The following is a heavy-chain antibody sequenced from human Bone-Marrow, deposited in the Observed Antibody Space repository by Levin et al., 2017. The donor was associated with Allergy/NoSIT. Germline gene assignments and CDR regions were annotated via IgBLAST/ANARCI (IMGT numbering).Heavy chain of an antibody. V-gene: IGHV3-72*01. J-gene: IGHJ6*02. Sequence: GGSLRLSCAVSGFTFSDHYMDWVRQAPGKGLEWVGRTRNKAKSYSTDYAASVKGRFTISRDDSKNSLYLDMNSLKTEDTAVYYCVRGYIRSSYDDGMDGWGQGTTVTVSS. CDR1: GFTFSDHY. CDR3: VRGYIRSSYDDGMDG. CDR2: TRNKAKSYST. D-gene: IGHD6-6*01.